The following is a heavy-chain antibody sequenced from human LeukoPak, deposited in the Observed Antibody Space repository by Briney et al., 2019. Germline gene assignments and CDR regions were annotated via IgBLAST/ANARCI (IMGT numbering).Heavy chain of an antibody. CDR3: AREDSGLAFDI. CDR2: IYYSGST. J-gene: IGHJ3*02. V-gene: IGHV4-59*01. D-gene: IGHD6-19*01. Sequence: PSETLSLTCTVSGGSISSYYWSWIRQPPGKGLEWIGYIYYSGSTNYNPSLKSRVTISVDTSKNQFSLKLSSVTAADTAVYYCAREDSGLAFDIWGQGTMVTVSS. CDR1: GGSISSYY.